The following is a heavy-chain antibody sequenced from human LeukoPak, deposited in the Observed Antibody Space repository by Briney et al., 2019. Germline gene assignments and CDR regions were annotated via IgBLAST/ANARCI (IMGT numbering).Heavy chain of an antibody. D-gene: IGHD1-26*01. V-gene: IGHV3-74*01. J-gene: IGHJ4*02. CDR2: INSDGFST. Sequence: GGSLRLPCAASGFTFSSYWIHWVRQVPGKGLVWVSRINSDGFSTSYADSVKGRFTISRDNAKNTLYLQMNSLRAEDTAVYYCARGTSGGYFDYWGQGTLVTVPS. CDR1: GFTFSSYW. CDR3: ARGTSGGYFDY.